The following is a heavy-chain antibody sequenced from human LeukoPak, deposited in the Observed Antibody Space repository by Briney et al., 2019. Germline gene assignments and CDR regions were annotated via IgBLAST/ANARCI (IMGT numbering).Heavy chain of an antibody. D-gene: IGHD3-3*01. Sequence: GGSLRLSCAASGLTVSSTYMSWVRQTPGKGLEWVSVIYSGGSTYYADSVKGRFTISRDNSKNTLYLQMNSLRAEDTAVYYCARDLLEWYFDSWGQGTLVTVSS. CDR2: IYSGGST. V-gene: IGHV3-66*01. CDR1: GLTVSSTY. J-gene: IGHJ4*02. CDR3: ARDLLEWYFDS.